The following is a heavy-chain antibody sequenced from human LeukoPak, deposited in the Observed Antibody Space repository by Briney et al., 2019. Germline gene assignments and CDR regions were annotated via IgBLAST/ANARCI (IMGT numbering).Heavy chain of an antibody. CDR1: GNTFPGNY. V-gene: IGHV1-2*02. D-gene: IGHD6-13*01. J-gene: IGHJ4*02. CDR3: AGGSSYYFFDY. Sequence: ASVKVSCKASGNTFPGNYLHWVRQAPGQGPEWMGWINPSSGGTNPAQKFQGRVAMTRDTSTSTVYIQLKRLTSDDTAVYYCAGGSSYYFFDYWGQGVLVTVSS. CDR2: INPSSGGT.